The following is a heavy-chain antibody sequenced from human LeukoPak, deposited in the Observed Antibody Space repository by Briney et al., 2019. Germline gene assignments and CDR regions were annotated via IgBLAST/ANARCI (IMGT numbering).Heavy chain of an antibody. J-gene: IGHJ3*02. CDR1: GYTFTSYG. CDR2: INPNSGGT. D-gene: IGHD3-22*01. CDR3: ARGSRDSSGYSDAFDI. Sequence: ASVKVSCKASGYTFTSYGISWVRQAPGQGLEWMGWINPNSGGTNYAQKFQGRVTMTRDTSISTAYMELSSLRSEDTAVYYCARGSRDSSGYSDAFDIWGQGTMVTVSS. V-gene: IGHV1-2*02.